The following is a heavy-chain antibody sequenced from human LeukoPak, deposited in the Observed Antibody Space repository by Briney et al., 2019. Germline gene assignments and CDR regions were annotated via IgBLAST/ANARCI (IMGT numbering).Heavy chain of an antibody. V-gene: IGHV4-39*01. D-gene: IGHD1/OR15-1a*01. CDR1: GGSFSSSSYY. Sequence: PSETLSLTCTVSGGSFSSSSYYWGWLRQPPGMGLEWIVSIYYSGSTYYNPSLKSPVTISVDTSKNQFSLKLSSVTAADTAVYYCARHNTAGTPEGWFDYWGQGTLVTVSS. J-gene: IGHJ4*02. CDR3: ARHNTAGTPEGWFDY. CDR2: IYYSGST.